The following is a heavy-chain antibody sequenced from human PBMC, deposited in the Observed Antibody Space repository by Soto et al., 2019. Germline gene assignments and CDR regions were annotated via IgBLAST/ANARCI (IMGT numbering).Heavy chain of an antibody. CDR2: IIPILGIA. V-gene: IGHV1-69*04. J-gene: IGHJ4*02. CDR1: GGTFSSYT. Sequence: SVKVSCKASGGTFSSYTISWVRQAPGQGLEWMGRIIPILGIANYAQKFQGRVTITADKSTSTAYMELSSLRSEDTAVYYCATEGVIAVASKNDYWGQGTLVTVSS. D-gene: IGHD6-19*01. CDR3: ATEGVIAVASKNDY.